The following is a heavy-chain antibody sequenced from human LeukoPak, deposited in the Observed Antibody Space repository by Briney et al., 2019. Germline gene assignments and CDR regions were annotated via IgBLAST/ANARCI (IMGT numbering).Heavy chain of an antibody. J-gene: IGHJ6*03. CDR2: ISGSGGST. CDR3: AKGFHCSSTSCRYYYYYMDV. D-gene: IGHD2-2*01. V-gene: IGHV3-23*01. Sequence: GGSLRLSCAASGFTFSSYAMSWVRQAPGKGLEWVSAISGSGGSTYYADSVKGRFTISRDNSKNTLYLQMNSLRAEDTAVYYCAKGFHCSSTSCRYYYYYMDVWGKGTTVTVSS. CDR1: GFTFSSYA.